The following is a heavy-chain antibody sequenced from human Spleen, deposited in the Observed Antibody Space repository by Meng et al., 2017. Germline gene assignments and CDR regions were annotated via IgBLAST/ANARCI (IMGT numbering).Heavy chain of an antibody. CDR3: TTDLPFTKGGVITT. Sequence: GGSLRLSCVVSGGIFRNFWMTWVRQAPGKGLEWVGRIKSKVDGETTDFAAPVKGRFTISRDDPKNTLYLQMNSLKTEDTAVYYCTTDLPFTKGGVITTWGQGTLVTVSS. D-gene: IGHD3-16*02. CDR2: IKSKVDGETT. CDR1: GGIFRNFW. J-gene: IGHJ5*02. V-gene: IGHV3-15*01.